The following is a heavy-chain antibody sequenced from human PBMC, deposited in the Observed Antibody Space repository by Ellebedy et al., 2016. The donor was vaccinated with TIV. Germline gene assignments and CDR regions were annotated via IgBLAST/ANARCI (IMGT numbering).Heavy chain of an antibody. CDR3: ARSRSSGWLHTPDY. D-gene: IGHD6-19*01. CDR2: IIPILGIA. V-gene: IGHV1-69*02. CDR1: GYTFSSYY. Sequence: AASVKVSCKASGYTFSSYYMHWARQAPGQGLEWMGRIIPILGIANYAQKFQGRVTITADKSTSTAYMELSSLRSEDTAVYYCARSRSSGWLHTPDYWGQGLLVTVSS. J-gene: IGHJ4*02.